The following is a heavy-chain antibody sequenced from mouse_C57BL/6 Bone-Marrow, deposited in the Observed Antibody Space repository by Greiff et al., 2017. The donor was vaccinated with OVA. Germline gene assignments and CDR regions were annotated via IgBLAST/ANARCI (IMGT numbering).Heavy chain of an antibody. CDR3: AIYGAYGY. CDR2: ISSGSRTI. J-gene: IGHJ2*01. V-gene: IGHV5-17*01. D-gene: IGHD1-2*01. CDR1: GFTFSDYG. Sequence: EVQRVESGGGLVKPGGSLKLSCAASGFTFSDYGMHWVRQAPEKGLEWVAYISSGSRTIYYADTVKGRFTISRDNAKNTLFLQMTSLRSEDTAMYYCAIYGAYGYWGQGTTLTVSS.